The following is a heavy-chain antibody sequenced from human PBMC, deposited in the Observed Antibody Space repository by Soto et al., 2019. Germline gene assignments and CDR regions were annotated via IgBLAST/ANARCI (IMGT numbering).Heavy chain of an antibody. V-gene: IGHV3-33*03. D-gene: IGHD1-1*01. CDR3: ARGNWNSGYFDY. CDR1: GFTISKYG. Sequence: QVQLVESGGGVVQPGRSLRLSCAASGFTISKYGMHWVRQAPGKGLEWVGVIWHDGSYKYNADSVKGRFTVSRDNSKNTLYLQMNSLKAEDTAVYYCARGNWNSGYFDYWGQGTLVTVSS. J-gene: IGHJ4*02. CDR2: IWHDGSYK.